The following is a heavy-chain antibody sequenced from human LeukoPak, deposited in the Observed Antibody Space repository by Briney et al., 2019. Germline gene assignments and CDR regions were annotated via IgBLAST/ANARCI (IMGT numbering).Heavy chain of an antibody. J-gene: IGHJ4*02. CDR3: ARVASSTGSYYNN. V-gene: IGHV3-74*01. D-gene: IGHD3-10*01. CDR2: INGDGSSS. Sequence: GGSLRLSCGASGFXFSSSWIYWVRQAPGKGLVWVSRINGDGSSSSYADSVKGRFTISRDNAKNTLYLQMNSLRAEDTAVYYCARVASSTGSYYNNWGQGTLVTVS. CDR1: GFXFSSSW.